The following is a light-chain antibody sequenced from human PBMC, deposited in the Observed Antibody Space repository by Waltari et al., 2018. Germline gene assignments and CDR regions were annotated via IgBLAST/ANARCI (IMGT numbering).Light chain of an antibody. CDR3: SSYTSSSTPVV. J-gene: IGLJ2*01. Sequence: QSALTQPASVSGSPGQSITISCTGTSSDVGGYNYVSWYQQHPGKAPKLMIYEVSNRPSGVSMRFSGSKSGNTASLTISGLQAEDEADYYCSSYTSSSTPVVFGGGTKLTVL. CDR1: SSDVGGYNY. CDR2: EVS. V-gene: IGLV2-14*01.